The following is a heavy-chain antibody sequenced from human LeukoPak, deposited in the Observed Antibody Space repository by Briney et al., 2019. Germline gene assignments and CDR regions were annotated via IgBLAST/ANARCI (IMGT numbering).Heavy chain of an antibody. CDR1: GYTFTSYD. D-gene: IGHD3-22*01. CDR3: ASNYYDSSGYYYYYYGMDV. V-gene: IGHV1-8*01. Sequence: ASVKVSCKASGYTFTSYDNNWVRQATGQGLEWMGWMNPNSGNTGYAQKFQGRVTMTRNTSISTAYMELSSLRSEDTAVYYCASNYYDSSGYYYYYYGMDVWGQGTTVTVSS. CDR2: MNPNSGNT. J-gene: IGHJ6*02.